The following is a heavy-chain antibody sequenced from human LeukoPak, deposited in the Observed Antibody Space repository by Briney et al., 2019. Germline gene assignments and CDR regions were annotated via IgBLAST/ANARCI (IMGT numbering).Heavy chain of an antibody. J-gene: IGHJ6*03. CDR1: GFTFNTYS. CDR2: ISVSGNSM. Sequence: GGSLRLSCVGSGFTFNTYSMNWVRQAPGKGLECISSISVSGNSMQYADSVKGRFSISRDNAKNSLYLQMNNLRAEDTAVYYCARKNYDKMDVWGKGTTVTVSS. CDR3: ARKNYDKMDV. V-gene: IGHV3-48*01.